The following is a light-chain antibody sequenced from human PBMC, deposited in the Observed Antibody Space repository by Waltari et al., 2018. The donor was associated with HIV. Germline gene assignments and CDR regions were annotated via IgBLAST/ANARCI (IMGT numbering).Light chain of an antibody. CDR1: SSDFGFDNY. Sequence: QSVLTQPASVSGSPGQSVTISCTGTSSDFGFDNYVSWYQQYPGKAPTLIISEVSSRPSGVSDRFSGSKSGNTASLTISGLQNEDEADYFCTSYTTSDTLRFGGGTKVTVL. J-gene: IGLJ3*02. CDR2: EVS. V-gene: IGLV2-14*03. CDR3: TSYTTSDTLR.